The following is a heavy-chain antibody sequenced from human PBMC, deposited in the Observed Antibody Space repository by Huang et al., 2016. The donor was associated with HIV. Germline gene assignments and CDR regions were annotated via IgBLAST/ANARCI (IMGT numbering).Heavy chain of an antibody. CDR3: ARLIGSPSFYYGLDV. CDR2: IDPGDSDT. V-gene: IGHV5-51*01. D-gene: IGHD3-10*01. J-gene: IGHJ6*02. CDR1: GYRFRSNW. Sequence: EVQLVQSGAEVKKPGESLKISCKGSGYRFRSNWIGWVRQMPGKGLEWMGIIDPGDSDTRYSPSFQGKVTISADKSINTAYLQGSSLKASDTAMYYCARLIGSPSFYYGLDVWGQGTTVTVSS.